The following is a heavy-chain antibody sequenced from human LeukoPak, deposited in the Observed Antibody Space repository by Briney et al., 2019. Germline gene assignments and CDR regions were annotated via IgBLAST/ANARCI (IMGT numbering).Heavy chain of an antibody. Sequence: GGSLRLSCEASGFSFPYGMSWVRQAPGKGLEWVSAISGSGGSTYYADSVKGRFTISRDNSKNTLYLQMNSLRAEDTAVYYCAKVKALGWFDPWGQGTLVTVSS. V-gene: IGHV3-23*01. D-gene: IGHD7-27*01. CDR2: ISGSGGST. CDR3: AKVKALGWFDP. J-gene: IGHJ5*02. CDR1: GFSFPYG.